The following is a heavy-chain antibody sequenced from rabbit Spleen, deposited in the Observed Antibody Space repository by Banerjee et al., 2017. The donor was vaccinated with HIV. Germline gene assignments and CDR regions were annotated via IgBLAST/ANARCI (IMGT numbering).Heavy chain of an antibody. V-gene: IGHV1S45*01. Sequence: QEQLVESGGGLVKPEGSLKLSCTASGFSFSEKAVMCWVRQAPGKGLEWIACINAGTSGFTYFATWAKGRFTVSKASWTTVTLQMTSLTAADTASYFCARDLAGAVGWNFDLWGPGTLVTVS. D-gene: IGHD4-1*01. CDR1: GFSFSEKAV. J-gene: IGHJ4*01. CDR2: INAGTSGFT. CDR3: ARDLAGAVGWNFDL.